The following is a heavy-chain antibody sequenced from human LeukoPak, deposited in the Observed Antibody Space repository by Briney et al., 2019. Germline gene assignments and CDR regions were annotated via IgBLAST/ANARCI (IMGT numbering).Heavy chain of an antibody. CDR2: MKGDGSEE. Sequence: PGGSLRVSCAASGFTFSNYWMSWLRQAPGKGPEWVAQMKGDGSEEYYVGSVRGRFKISRDNAKNSLFLQMNSLRAEDRAVYFCARDVNGGYFDYWGRGTLVTVSS. CDR1: GFTFSNYW. D-gene: IGHD3-10*01. CDR3: ARDVNGGYFDY. V-gene: IGHV3-7*01. J-gene: IGHJ4*01.